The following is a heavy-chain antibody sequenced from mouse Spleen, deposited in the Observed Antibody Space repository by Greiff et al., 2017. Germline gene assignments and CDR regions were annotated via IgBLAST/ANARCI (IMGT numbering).Heavy chain of an antibody. CDR1: GYSITSGYY. CDR2: ISYDGSN. V-gene: IGHV3-6*01. D-gene: IGHD3-2*01. CDR3: ARGVDSSGYVAWFAY. J-gene: IGHJ3*01. Sequence: ESGPGLVKPSQSLSLTCSVTGYSITSGYYWNWIRQFPGNKLEWMGYISYDGSNNYNPSLKNRISITRDTSKNQFFLKLNSVTTEDTATYYCARGVDSSGYVAWFAYWGQGTLVTVSA.